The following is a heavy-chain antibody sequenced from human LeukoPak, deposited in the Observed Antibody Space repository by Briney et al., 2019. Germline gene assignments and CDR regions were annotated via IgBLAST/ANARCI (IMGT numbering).Heavy chain of an antibody. CDR1: GASISSSPYY. J-gene: IGHJ6*03. Sequence: PSETLSLTCTVSGASISSSPYYWGWIRQLPGKGLEWIGSIDNSGTTHYNPSLKSRVIITVDISKNQFSLELNSVTAADTAVYYCARLYRDGSYYYYYMDVWGKGTTVTVS. V-gene: IGHV4-39*01. D-gene: IGHD2-2*02. CDR2: IDNSGTT. CDR3: ARLYRDGSYYYYYMDV.